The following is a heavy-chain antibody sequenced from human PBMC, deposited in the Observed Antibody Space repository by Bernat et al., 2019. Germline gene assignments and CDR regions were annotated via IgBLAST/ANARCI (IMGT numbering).Heavy chain of an antibody. CDR2: ISYDGSNK. CDR3: AGEGGAGYCTGGVWCAPFWYAFDF. CDR1: GFTFSSYA. Sequence: QVQLVESGGGVVQPGRSLRLSCAASGFTFSSYAMHWVRQAPGKGLEWVAVISYDGSNKYYADSVKGRFTISRDNSKNTLYLQMNSLRAEDTAVYYCAGEGGAGYCTGGVWCAPFWYAFDFWGQGTMVTVSS. J-gene: IGHJ3*01. D-gene: IGHD2-8*02. V-gene: IGHV3-30*07.